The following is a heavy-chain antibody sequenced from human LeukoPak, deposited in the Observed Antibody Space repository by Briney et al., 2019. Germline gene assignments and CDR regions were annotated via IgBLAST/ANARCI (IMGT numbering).Heavy chain of an antibody. CDR1: GYTFTSYD. D-gene: IGHD4-17*01. J-gene: IGHJ4*02. CDR2: MNPNSGNT. CDR3: ARGWGGDYAFDY. V-gene: IGHV1-8*01. Sequence: ASVKVSCKASGYTFTSYDINWVRQATGRGLEWMGWMNPNSGNTGYAQKFQGRVTMTRNTSISTAYMELSSLRSEDTAVYYCARGWGGDYAFDYWGQGTLVTVSS.